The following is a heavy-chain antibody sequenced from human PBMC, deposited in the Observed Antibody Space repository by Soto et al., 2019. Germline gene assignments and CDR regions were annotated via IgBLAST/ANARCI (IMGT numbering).Heavy chain of an antibody. J-gene: IGHJ3*02. CDR3: ATQRHYYDSSGYYGAFDI. Sequence: VASVQVSFKASGYTFTGYYMHWLRQAPGQGLEWMGWINPNSGGTNYAQKFQGRVTMTRDTSISTAYMELSRLRSDDTAVYYCATQRHYYDSSGYYGAFDIWGQGTMVTVSS. V-gene: IGHV1-2*02. CDR1: GYTFTGYY. D-gene: IGHD3-22*01. CDR2: INPNSGGT.